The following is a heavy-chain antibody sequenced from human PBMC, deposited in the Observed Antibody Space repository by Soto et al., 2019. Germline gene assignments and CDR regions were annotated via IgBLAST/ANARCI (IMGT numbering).Heavy chain of an antibody. CDR2: ISSNSAYI. D-gene: IGHD6-13*01. Sequence: PGGSLRLSCAASGFTFRSFTMNWVRQAPGKGLEWVSTISSNSAYIYYTDALRCLFTISRDNAKNSLHLQMNSLRAEDTAVYYCTRDASRDSSARGWFDPWGPGTLVTVSS. CDR1: GFTFRSFT. CDR3: TRDASRDSSARGWFDP. J-gene: IGHJ5*02. V-gene: IGHV3-21*01.